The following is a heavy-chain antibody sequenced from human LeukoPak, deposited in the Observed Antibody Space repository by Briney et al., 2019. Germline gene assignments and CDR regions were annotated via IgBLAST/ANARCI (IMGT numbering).Heavy chain of an antibody. CDR1: GGPISRGVYF. J-gene: IGHJ5*01. CDR3: AGADAFGNNNYLSWFDS. CDR2: IYYSGST. D-gene: IGHD4-11*01. V-gene: IGHV4-31*03. Sequence: SQTLSLTCTVSGGPISRGVYFWTWIRQPPGKGLEWIGYIYYSGSTYYNPSLKSRLTISVDTSNNQFSLNLRSVTAADTAVYYWAGADAFGNNNYLSWFDSWGQGILVTVSS.